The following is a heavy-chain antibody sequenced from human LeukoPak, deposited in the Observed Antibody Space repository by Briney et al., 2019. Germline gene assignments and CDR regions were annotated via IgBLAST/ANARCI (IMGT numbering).Heavy chain of an antibody. CDR1: GFTFSDYY. CDR3: ARDRLWQQLYLDAFDI. V-gene: IGHV3-11*01. D-gene: IGHD6-13*01. J-gene: IGHJ3*02. CDR2: ISSSGSTI. Sequence: GGSLRLSCAASGFTFSDYYMSWIRQAPGKGLEWVSYISSSGSTIYYADSVKGRFTISRDNAKNSLYLQMNSLRAEDTAVYYCARDRLWQQLYLDAFDIWGQGTMVTVSS.